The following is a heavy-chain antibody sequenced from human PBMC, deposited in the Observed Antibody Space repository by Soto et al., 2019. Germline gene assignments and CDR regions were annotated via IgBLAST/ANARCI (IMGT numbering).Heavy chain of an antibody. CDR1: GGSVGTGAYY. J-gene: IGHJ3*02. CDR3: ARRDYYHRTFDI. CDR2: TLYSGSP. V-gene: IGHV4-61*08. Sequence: KPSETLSLTCRVSGGSVGTGAYYWSWIRQPPGKGLEWIGYTLYSGSPNYNPSLQSLQSRVTISVDTSRNQFSLRLTSVTAADTALYYCARRDYYHRTFDIWGQGTLVTVSS. D-gene: IGHD3-9*01.